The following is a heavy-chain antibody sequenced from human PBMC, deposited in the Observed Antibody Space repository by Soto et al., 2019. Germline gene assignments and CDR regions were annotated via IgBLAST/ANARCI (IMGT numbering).Heavy chain of an antibody. CDR3: ARGRASGSYYLLDY. CDR1: GNTFTSYD. CDR2: INPNSGNI. Sequence: ASVKVSCKASGNTFTSYDINWVLQATGHGLEWMGWINPNSGNIGYAQKFQGRVTMTRDTAIRTAYMEVSRLRSDDTAVYYCARGRASGSYYLLDYWGQGTLVTVSS. J-gene: IGHJ4*02. V-gene: IGHV1-8*01. D-gene: IGHD3-10*01.